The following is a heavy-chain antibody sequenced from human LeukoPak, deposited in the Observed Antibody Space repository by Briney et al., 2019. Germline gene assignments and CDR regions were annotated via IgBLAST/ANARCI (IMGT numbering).Heavy chain of an antibody. CDR1: GGTFSSYA. J-gene: IGHJ4*02. V-gene: IGHV1-69*04. CDR3: ARDCSPDHEESVGYCL. D-gene: IGHD2-21*01. Sequence: SVKVSCKASGGTFSSYAISWVRQAPGQGLEWMGRIIPMLGIANYAQKFQGRVTITADKSTSTAYMELSSLRSEDTAVYYCARDCSPDHEESVGYCLGGQGPLATVSA. CDR2: IIPMLGIA.